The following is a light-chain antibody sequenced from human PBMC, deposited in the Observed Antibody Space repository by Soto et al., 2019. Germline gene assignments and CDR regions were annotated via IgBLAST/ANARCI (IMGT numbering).Light chain of an antibody. CDR3: QQYYSTPRT. CDR1: RRVLYNSENKNY. V-gene: IGKV4-1*01. J-gene: IGKJ1*01. Sequence: DIVMSQSPDSLAVSLGERATINCKSSRRVLYNSENKNYLAWYQQKSGQPPKLLIYWASTRESGVPDRFSGSGSGTDFTLTISSLQAEDVALYYCQQYYSTPRTFGQRTKVDIK. CDR2: WAS.